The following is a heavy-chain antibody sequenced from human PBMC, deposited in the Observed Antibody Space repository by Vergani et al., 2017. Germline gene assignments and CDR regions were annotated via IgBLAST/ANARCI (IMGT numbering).Heavy chain of an antibody. CDR3: ARGQQYSYGYDDSSGWYRAHYY. Sequence: QVQLPQWGAGLLKPSETLSLTCAVYGGSFSGYYWSWIRQPPGKGLEWIGEINHSGSTNYNPSLKSRVTITVDTSKNQFALKLSSVTAADTAVYYCARGQQYSYGYDDSSGWYRAHYYWGQGTLVTVSS. J-gene: IGHJ4*02. V-gene: IGHV4-34*01. CDR2: INHSGST. CDR1: GGSFSGYY. D-gene: IGHD6-19*01.